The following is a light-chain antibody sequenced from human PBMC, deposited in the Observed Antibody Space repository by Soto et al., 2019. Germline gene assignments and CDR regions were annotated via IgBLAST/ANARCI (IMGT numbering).Light chain of an antibody. J-gene: IGKJ2*01. V-gene: IGKV3-15*01. CDR2: GAS. CDR1: QTVASN. Sequence: EIVMTQSPASLSVSPGEGATLSCRASQTVASNLAWYQQKPGQAPRLLIHGASTRATGVPARFSGSGSGTDFTLTISSXQSEDFXVXXCQQYHNWPPQYTFGQGTKLQIK. CDR3: QQYHNWPPQYT.